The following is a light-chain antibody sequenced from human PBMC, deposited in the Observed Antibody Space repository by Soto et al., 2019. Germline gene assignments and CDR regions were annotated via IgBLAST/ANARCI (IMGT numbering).Light chain of an antibody. CDR1: GSNIGTGYD. CDR3: QTYDSSLSSYV. CDR2: SNA. Sequence: QSALTQPPSVSGAPGQRATISCTGSGSNIGTGYDVHWYQQLPGTAPKLRIYSNATRPSGVPDRFSGSKSGPSASLAITGLQAVDEADYYCQTYDSSLSSYVFGTGTKVTV. V-gene: IGLV1-40*01. J-gene: IGLJ1*01.